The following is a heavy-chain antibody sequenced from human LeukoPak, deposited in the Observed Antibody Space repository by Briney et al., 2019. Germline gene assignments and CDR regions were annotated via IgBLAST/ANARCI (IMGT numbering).Heavy chain of an antibody. CDR2: IYYSGST. J-gene: IGHJ4*02. D-gene: IGHD3-22*01. V-gene: IGHV4-59*01. CDR3: SSYYYDSSGFGD. Sequence: SETLSLTCTVSGGSISSYYWSWIRQPPGKGLEWIGYIYYSGSTNYNPSLKSRVTISVDTSKNQFSLKLSSVTAADTAVYYCSSYYYDSSGFGDWGQGTLVTVSS. CDR1: GGSISSYY.